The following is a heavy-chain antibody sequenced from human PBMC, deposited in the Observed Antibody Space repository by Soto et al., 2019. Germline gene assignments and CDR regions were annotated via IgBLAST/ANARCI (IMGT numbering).Heavy chain of an antibody. CDR2: IYYSGST. CDR3: ARPKEGPLGWFDP. Sequence: QLQLQESGPGLVKPAETLSLTCTVSGGSISSSSYYWGWIRQPPGKGLEWLGRIYYSGSTYYNPSRKSRVTISGDTSKNQFSLKLSSVNAADTAVYDCARPKEGPLGWFDPWGQGTLVTVSS. J-gene: IGHJ5*02. D-gene: IGHD7-27*01. CDR1: GGSISSSSYY. V-gene: IGHV4-39*01.